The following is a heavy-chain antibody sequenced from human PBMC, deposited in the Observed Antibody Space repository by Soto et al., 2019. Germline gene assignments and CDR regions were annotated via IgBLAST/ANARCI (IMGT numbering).Heavy chain of an antibody. J-gene: IGHJ6*02. D-gene: IGHD3-10*01. V-gene: IGHV1-69*13. CDR1: GGTFSSYA. CDR2: IIPIFGTA. CDR3: ASLYVLLWFGELLPTAPYYYGMDV. Sequence: SVKVSCKASGGTFSSYAISWVRQAPGQGLEWMGGIIPIFGTANYAQKFQGRVTITADESTSTAYMELSSLRSEDTAVYYCASLYVLLWFGELLPTAPYYYGMDVWGQGTTVTVSS.